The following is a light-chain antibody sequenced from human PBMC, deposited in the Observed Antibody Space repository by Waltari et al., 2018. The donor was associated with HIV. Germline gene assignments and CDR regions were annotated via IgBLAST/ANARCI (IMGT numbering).Light chain of an antibody. J-gene: IGLJ2*01. V-gene: IGLV2-23*02. CDR1: SSDVGSYNL. CDR2: EVT. Sequence: QSALTQPASMSGSPGQSITISCSGTSSDVGSYNLVSWYQHHPGKAPKLLIFEVTKRPSGVSNRFSASKSGNTASLTISGLQAEDEADYYCCSYAGSSTLLFGGGTKLSVL. CDR3: CSYAGSSTLL.